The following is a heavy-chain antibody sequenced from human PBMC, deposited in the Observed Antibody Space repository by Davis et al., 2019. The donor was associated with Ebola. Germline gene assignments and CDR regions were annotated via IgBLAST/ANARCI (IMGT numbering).Heavy chain of an antibody. J-gene: IGHJ6*02. D-gene: IGHD3-3*01. V-gene: IGHV3-23*01. CDR1: GLTFRLYG. Sequence: GESLKISCVASGLTFRLYGMSWIRQAPGKGLEWVSGISGSGGRTYFADSVQGRFTISRDNSKNTLYLQMNSLRAEDTAVYYCARGGSGSGYYLGIRGMDVRGQGTTVTVSS. CDR2: ISGSGGRT. CDR3: ARGGSGSGYYLGIRGMDV.